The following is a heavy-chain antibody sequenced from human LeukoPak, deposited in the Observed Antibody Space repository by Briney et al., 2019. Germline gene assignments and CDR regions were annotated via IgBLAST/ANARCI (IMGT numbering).Heavy chain of an antibody. CDR1: GFTFSSYS. CDR2: ISSSSSHT. Sequence: GGSLRLSCAASGFTFSSYSMSWVRQAPGKGLEWVSSISSSSSHTYHADSVKGRFTISRDNAKNSLCLQMNSLRAEDTAVYYCASSIVDTAMVMIDYWGQGTLVTVSS. J-gene: IGHJ4*02. D-gene: IGHD5-18*01. CDR3: ASSIVDTAMVMIDY. V-gene: IGHV3-21*01.